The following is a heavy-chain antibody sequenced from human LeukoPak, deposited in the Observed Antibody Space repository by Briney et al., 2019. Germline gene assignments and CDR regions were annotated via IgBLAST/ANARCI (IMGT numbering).Heavy chain of an antibody. D-gene: IGHD6-13*01. Sequence: ASVKVSCKASGYTFTSYYMHWVRQAPGQGLEWMGIINPSGGSTSYAQKFQGRVTMTRDTSTSTVYMELSSLRSEDTAVYYCARGRIAAAGTVWFDPWGQGTLVTVSS. CDR3: ARGRIAAAGTVWFDP. J-gene: IGHJ5*02. CDR2: INPSGGST. V-gene: IGHV1-46*01. CDR1: GYTFTSYY.